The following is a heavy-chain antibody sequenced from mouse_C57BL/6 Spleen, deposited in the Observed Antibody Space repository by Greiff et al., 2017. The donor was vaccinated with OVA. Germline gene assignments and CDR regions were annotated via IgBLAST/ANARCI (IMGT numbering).Heavy chain of an antibody. J-gene: IGHJ2*01. CDR1: GYTFTDYY. Sequence: EVQLQQSGPELVKPGASVKISCKASGYTFTDYYMNRVKQSHGKSLEWIGDINPNNGGTSYNQKFKGKATLTVDKSSSTAYMELRSLTSEDSAVYYCARSGYDGYPYWGQGTTLTVSS. CDR3: ARSGYDGYPY. V-gene: IGHV1-26*01. CDR2: INPNNGGT. D-gene: IGHD2-3*01.